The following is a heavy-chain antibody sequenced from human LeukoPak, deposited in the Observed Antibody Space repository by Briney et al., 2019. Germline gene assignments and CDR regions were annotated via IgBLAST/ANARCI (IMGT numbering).Heavy chain of an antibody. CDR1: GYTFIDYY. Sequence: ASVKVSCKTSGYTFIDYYVLWVRQAPGQGLEWLGWINANSGGTKYALEFQGRVTMTRDTSTTTAYMELSGLRSDDTAVYYCARGHESSPSYDFWGQGTLVTVSS. CDR3: ARGHESSPSYDF. J-gene: IGHJ1*01. D-gene: IGHD3/OR15-3a*01. CDR2: INANSGGT. V-gene: IGHV1-2*02.